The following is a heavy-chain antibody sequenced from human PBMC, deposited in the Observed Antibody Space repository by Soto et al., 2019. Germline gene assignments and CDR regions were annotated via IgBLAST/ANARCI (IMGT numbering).Heavy chain of an antibody. V-gene: IGHV4-59*12. CDR3: AGYYSYAQWGMDV. D-gene: IGHD5-18*01. Sequence: PSETLSLTCSVSGSSMTTYYWHWIRQAPGKGLEWIGFIYNSGRGSTGSNPSLSSRVTFSIETSKNQFSLKLGSVTAADTAVYYCAGYYSYAQWGMDVWGQGTTVTVSS. CDR1: GSSMTTYY. CDR2: IYNSGRGST. J-gene: IGHJ6*02.